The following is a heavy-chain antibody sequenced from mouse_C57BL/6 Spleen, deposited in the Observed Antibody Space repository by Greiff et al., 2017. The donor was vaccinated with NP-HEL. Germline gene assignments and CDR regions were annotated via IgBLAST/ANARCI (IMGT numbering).Heavy chain of an antibody. Sequence: EVQLVESGGGLVQPGGSMKLSCVASGFTFSNYWMNWVRQSPEKGLEWVAQIRLKSDNYATHYAESVKGRFTISRDDSKSSVYLQMNNLRAEDTGIYYCTMITTSYYFDYWGQGTTLTVSS. D-gene: IGHD2-4*01. CDR1: GFTFSNYW. V-gene: IGHV6-3*01. CDR3: TMITTSYYFDY. CDR2: IRLKSDNYAT. J-gene: IGHJ2*01.